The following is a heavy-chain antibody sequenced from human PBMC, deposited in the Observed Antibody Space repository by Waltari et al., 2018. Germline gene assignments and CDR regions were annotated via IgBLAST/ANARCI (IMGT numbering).Heavy chain of an antibody. V-gene: IGHV4-39*07. D-gene: IGHD2-15*01. CDR1: GGSISSSSYY. Sequence: QLQLQESGPGLVKPSETLSLTCTVSGGSISSSSYYWGWIRQPPGKGLEWIGSIYYSGSTYYNPSLKSRVTISVDTSKNQFSLKLSSVTAADTAVYYCARGRQLVRVDEKYFQHWGQGTLVTVSS. CDR3: ARGRQLVRVDEKYFQH. CDR2: IYYSGST. J-gene: IGHJ1*01.